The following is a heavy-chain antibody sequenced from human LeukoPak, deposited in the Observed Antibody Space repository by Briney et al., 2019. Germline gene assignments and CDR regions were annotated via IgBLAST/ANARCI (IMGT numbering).Heavy chain of an antibody. CDR2: IFPDDSNI. CDR1: GYSFRDYW. Sequence: RGESLKISCKGSGYSFRDYWIGWVRQMPGKGPELMGLIFPDDSNIIYSPSFQGQVTILVDKSISTAYVQWSSLKASDTAIYYCAKYGLQGCSTNCYRSFYYYGMDVWGQGTAVTVSS. CDR3: AKYGLQGCSTNCYRSFYYYGMDV. D-gene: IGHD2-2*02. V-gene: IGHV5-51*01. J-gene: IGHJ6*02.